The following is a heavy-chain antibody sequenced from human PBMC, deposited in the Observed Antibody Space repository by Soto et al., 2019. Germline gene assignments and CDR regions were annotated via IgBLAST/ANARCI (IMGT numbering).Heavy chain of an antibody. Sequence: PVGSLRLSCAASGFTFSDSYMSWIRQAPGKGLEWISYITFSGNTVYYADSLKGRFTISRDNAKNSLYLQMNRLRAEDTAVYYCARASCREKYGMDVWGQGTTVTVSS. CDR1: GFTFSDSY. CDR2: ITFSGNTV. V-gene: IGHV3-11*01. J-gene: IGHJ6*02. CDR3: ARASCREKYGMDV.